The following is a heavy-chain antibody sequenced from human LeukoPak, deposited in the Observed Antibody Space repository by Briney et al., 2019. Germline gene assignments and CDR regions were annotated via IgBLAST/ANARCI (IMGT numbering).Heavy chain of an antibody. CDR3: ARDGLGYCSSTSCRSMPFDI. Sequence: PSETLSLTCTVSGGSISSYYWSWIRQPAGKGLEWIGRLYTSGSTNYNPSLKSRVTMSVDTSKNQFSLKLSSVTAADTAVHYCARDGLGYCSSTSCRSMPFDIWGQGTMVTVSS. D-gene: IGHD2-2*01. J-gene: IGHJ3*02. CDR2: LYTSGST. CDR1: GGSISSYY. V-gene: IGHV4-4*07.